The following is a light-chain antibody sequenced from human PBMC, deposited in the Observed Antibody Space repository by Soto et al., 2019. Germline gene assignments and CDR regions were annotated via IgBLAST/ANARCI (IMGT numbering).Light chain of an antibody. Sequence: QSVLTQPPSASGSPGQSVTISCTGTSSDVGGYNYGSWYQQHPGKAPKLMIYEVSKRPSGVPDRFSGSKSGNTASLTVSGLQAEDEADYYCSSYAGSNNVVFGGGPKVTVL. CDR1: SSDVGGYNY. CDR2: EVS. CDR3: SSYAGSNNVV. J-gene: IGLJ2*01. V-gene: IGLV2-8*01.